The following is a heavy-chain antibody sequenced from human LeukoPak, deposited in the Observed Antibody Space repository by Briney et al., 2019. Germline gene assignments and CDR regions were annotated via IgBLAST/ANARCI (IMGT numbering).Heavy chain of an antibody. CDR2: INPTAGDT. V-gene: IGHV1-2*02. Sequence: ASVKVSCKASGYTFVAHYIHWLRQAPGQGLEYMGWINPTAGDTRFAEKSKGRVTLTRDTSTNTVYMELTGLTLADTAVYYCARGMFSSSESFDVWGQGAMVVVSS. J-gene: IGHJ3*01. CDR1: GYTFVAHY. CDR3: ARGMFSSSESFDV. D-gene: IGHD1-14*01.